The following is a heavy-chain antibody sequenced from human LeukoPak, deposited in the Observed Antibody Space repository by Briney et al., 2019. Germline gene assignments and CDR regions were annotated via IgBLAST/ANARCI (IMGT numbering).Heavy chain of an antibody. V-gene: IGHV3-9*01. CDR2: ISWNSGNI. D-gene: IGHD2/OR15-2a*01. Sequence: GRSLRLSCAVSGFTVDDYAMHWVRQTPGKGLEWVSGISWNSGNIAYADFVGGRFTISRDNAKNSLSLQMNSLSDEDTAVYYCTKDAYGGATFFYYMDVWGKGTTVTVSS. J-gene: IGHJ6*03. CDR1: GFTVDDYA. CDR3: TKDAYGGATFFYYMDV.